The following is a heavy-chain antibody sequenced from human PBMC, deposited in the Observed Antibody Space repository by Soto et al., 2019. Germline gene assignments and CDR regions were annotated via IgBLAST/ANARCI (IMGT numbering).Heavy chain of an antibody. V-gene: IGHV4-34*01. Sequence: SETLSLTCAVYGGSFSGYYWSWIRQPPGKGLEWIGEINHSGSTNFNPSLKSRVTISVDASKSQFSLSLSSVNDADTAVYYCARASLPGVAATKLVDYWGQGTLVTVSS. CDR3: ARASLPGVAATKLVDY. CDR1: GGSFSGYY. J-gene: IGHJ4*02. D-gene: IGHD2-15*01. CDR2: INHSGST.